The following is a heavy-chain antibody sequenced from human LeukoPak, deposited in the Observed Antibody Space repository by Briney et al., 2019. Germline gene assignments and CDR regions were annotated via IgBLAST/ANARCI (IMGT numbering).Heavy chain of an antibody. CDR3: ARDYQWLEFDY. D-gene: IGHD6-19*01. CDR2: INPNSGGT. J-gene: IGHJ4*02. V-gene: IGHV1-2*04. CDR1: GYTFTGYY. Sequence: ASVKVSCKASGYTFTGYYMHWVRQAPGQGLEWMGWINPNSGGTNYAQKFQGWVTMTRDTSIGTAYMELSRLRSDDTAVYYCARDYQWLEFDYWGQGTLVTVSS.